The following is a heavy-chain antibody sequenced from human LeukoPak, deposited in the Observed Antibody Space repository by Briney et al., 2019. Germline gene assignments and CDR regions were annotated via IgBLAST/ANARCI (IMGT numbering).Heavy chain of an antibody. D-gene: IGHD1-14*01. V-gene: IGHV4-39*07. J-gene: IGHJ5*02. CDR1: DGSISSSTFY. CDR2: IYHSGST. CDR3: ASPLNNHP. Sequence: SETLSLTCTVSDGSISSSTFYWGWIRQPPGKGLEWIGSIYHSGSTYYNPSLKSRVTISVDTSKNQFSLKLSSVTAADTAVYYCASPLNNHPWGQGTLVTVSS.